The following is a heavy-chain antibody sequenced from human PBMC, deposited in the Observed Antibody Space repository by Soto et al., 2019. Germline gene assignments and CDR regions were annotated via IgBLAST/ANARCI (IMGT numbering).Heavy chain of an antibody. J-gene: IGHJ4*02. CDR2: ITSGSSTI. CDR1: GFTFNSYS. Sequence: EVQLVESGGGLVQPGGSLRLSCVVSGFTFNSYSMDWVRQAPGKGLEWVLYITSGSSTIHYADSVKGRFTISRDNAKNSVFLQMNRLRVEDTAVYYCVRDAGSLGYWGQGTLVTVSS. CDR3: VRDAGSLGY. V-gene: IGHV3-48*01. D-gene: IGHD3-10*01.